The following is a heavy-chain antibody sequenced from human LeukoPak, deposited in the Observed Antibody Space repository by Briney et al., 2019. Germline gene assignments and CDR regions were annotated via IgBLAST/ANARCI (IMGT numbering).Heavy chain of an antibody. CDR2: ISGSGGST. CDR3: AKGDITMIVVVIQYYFDY. Sequence: GGSLRLSCAASGFTFSSYAMSWVRQAPGKGLEWVSTISGSGGSTYYAGSVKGRFTISRDNSKNTLYLQMNSLRAEDTAVYYCAKGDITMIVVVIQYYFDYWGQGTLVTVSS. CDR1: GFTFSSYA. D-gene: IGHD3-22*01. V-gene: IGHV3-23*01. J-gene: IGHJ4*02.